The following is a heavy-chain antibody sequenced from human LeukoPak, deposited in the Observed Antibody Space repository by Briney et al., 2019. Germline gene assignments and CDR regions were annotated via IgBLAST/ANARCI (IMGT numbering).Heavy chain of an antibody. D-gene: IGHD2-15*01. Sequence: SETLSLTCAVYGGSFSGYYWSWIRQPPGKGLEWIGEINHSGSTNYNPSLKSRVTISVDTSKNQFSLKLSSVTAADTAVYYCARRRGWPLMYYFDYWGQGTLVTVSS. CDR1: GGSFSGYY. V-gene: IGHV4-34*01. CDR3: ARRRGWPLMYYFDY. CDR2: INHSGST. J-gene: IGHJ4*02.